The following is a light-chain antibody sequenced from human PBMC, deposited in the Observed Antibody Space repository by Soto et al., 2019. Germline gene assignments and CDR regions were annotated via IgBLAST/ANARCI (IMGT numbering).Light chain of an antibody. CDR2: DVS. V-gene: IGLV2-11*01. CDR1: SSDVGGYNY. CDR3: CPYAGSYG. J-gene: IGLJ1*01. Sequence: QSALTQPRSVSGSPGQSVTISCTGTSSDVGGYNYVSWYQQHPGKAPKLMIYDVSKRPSGVPDRFSGSKSGNTASLTISGLQAEDEADYYCCPYAGSYGFGTGTKLTVL.